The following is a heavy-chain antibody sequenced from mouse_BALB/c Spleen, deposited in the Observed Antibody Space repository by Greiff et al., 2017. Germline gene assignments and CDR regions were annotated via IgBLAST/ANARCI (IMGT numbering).Heavy chain of an antibody. J-gene: IGHJ2*01. CDR2: IDPANGNT. V-gene: IGHV14-3*02. Sequence: DVQLQESGAELVKPGASVKLSCTASGFNIKDTYMHWVKQRPEQGLEWIGRIDPANGNTKYDPKFQGKATITADTSSNTAYLQLSSLTSEDTAVYYCARGYYGSSYGYWGQGTTLTVSS. CDR3: ARGYYGSSYGY. D-gene: IGHD1-1*01. CDR1: GFNIKDTY.